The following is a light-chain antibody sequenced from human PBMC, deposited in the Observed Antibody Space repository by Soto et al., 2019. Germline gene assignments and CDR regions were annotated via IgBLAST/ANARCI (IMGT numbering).Light chain of an antibody. J-gene: IGKJ5*01. CDR3: QQRSNWPPIT. CDR1: QSVSSN. V-gene: IGKV3-15*01. Sequence: EIVMTQSPSTLSVSPGERATLSCRASQSVSSNLAWYQQKPGQAPRLLIYGASTRATGIPARFSGSGSETEFTLTISSLEPEDFAVYYCQQRSNWPPITFGQGTRLEI. CDR2: GAS.